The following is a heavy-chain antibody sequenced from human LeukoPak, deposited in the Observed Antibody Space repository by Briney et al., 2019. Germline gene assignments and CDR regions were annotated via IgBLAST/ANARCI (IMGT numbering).Heavy chain of an antibody. CDR3: ARHSRYSYASGY. CDR1: GYSFTSYW. Sequence: GESLKISCKGSGYSFTSYWIAWVRQMPGKGLEWMGTIYPGDSNTRYSPSFQGHVTISADKSISTAYLQWSSLKASDTAMYYCARHSRYSYASGYWGQGTLVTVSS. V-gene: IGHV5-51*01. CDR2: IYPGDSNT. J-gene: IGHJ4*02. D-gene: IGHD5-18*01.